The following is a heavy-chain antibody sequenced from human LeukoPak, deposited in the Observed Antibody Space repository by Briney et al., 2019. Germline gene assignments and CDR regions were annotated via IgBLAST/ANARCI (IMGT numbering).Heavy chain of an antibody. V-gene: IGHV3-48*02. CDR2: ISSSSHTI. Sequence: GSSLSLSCASSGFTFSSYAMSWVRQAPRKGLDWVSYISSSSHTIFYADSVKGRFTNARVNAKNSLFLQVTGLRDEDTALYYCARERVIAAAGDGFDSWGQGTLVTVSS. CDR1: GFTFSSYA. D-gene: IGHD2-21*01. J-gene: IGHJ4*02. CDR3: ARERVIAAAGDGFDS.